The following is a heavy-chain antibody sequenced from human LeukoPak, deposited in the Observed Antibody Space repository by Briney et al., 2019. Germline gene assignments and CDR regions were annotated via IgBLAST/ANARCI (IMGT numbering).Heavy chain of an antibody. D-gene: IGHD3-10*01. V-gene: IGHV1-18*01. J-gene: IGHJ6*02. CDR2: ISAYNGNT. CDR1: GYTFTSYG. CDR3: ARDYYYGSGSYYNDLYYYYYYGMDV. Sequence: ASAKVSCKASGYTFTSYGISWVRQAPGQGLEWMGWISAYNGNTNYAQKLQGRVTMTTDTSTGTAYMELRSLRSDDTSVYYWARDYYYGSGSYYNDLYYYYYYGMDVWGQGTTVTVSS.